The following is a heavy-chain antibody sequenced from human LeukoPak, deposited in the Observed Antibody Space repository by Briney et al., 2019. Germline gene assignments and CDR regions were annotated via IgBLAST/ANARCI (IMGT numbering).Heavy chain of an antibody. CDR3: ARDYSTVTTFFDY. J-gene: IGHJ4*02. D-gene: IGHD4-17*01. CDR1: GFIFRSYS. CDR2: ISGGSTTI. Sequence: TGGSLRLSCAASGFIFRSYSMNWVRQAPGKGLEWVSYISGGSTTIYYADSVKGRFTISRDNAKNSLYLQMNSLRAEDTAVYYCARDYSTVTTFFDYWGQGTLVTVSS. V-gene: IGHV3-48*01.